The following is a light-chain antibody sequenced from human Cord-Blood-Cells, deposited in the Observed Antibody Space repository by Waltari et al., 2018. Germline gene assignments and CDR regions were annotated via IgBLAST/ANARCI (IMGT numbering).Light chain of an antibody. V-gene: IGLV2-23*01. CDR3: CSYAGSSTYWV. Sequence: QSALTQPASASGSPGQSITISCTGTSSDVGSYNLVSCYQQHPGKAPKLMIYEGSKRPSGVSNRFSGSKSGNTASLTISGLQAEDEADYYCCSYAGSSTYWVFGGGTKLTVL. CDR2: EGS. J-gene: IGLJ3*02. CDR1: SSDVGSYNL.